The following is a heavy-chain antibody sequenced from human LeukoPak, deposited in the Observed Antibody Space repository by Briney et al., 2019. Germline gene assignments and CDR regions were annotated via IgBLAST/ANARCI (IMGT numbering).Heavy chain of an antibody. V-gene: IGHV3-53*01. Sequence: PGGSLRLSCAASGFTVSSNYMSWVRQAPGKGLEWVSVIYSGGSTYYAHSVKGRFTISRDNSKNTLYLQMNSLRAEDTAVYYCASGGVYDFWSGYFGPDYWGQGTLVTVSS. D-gene: IGHD3-3*01. CDR1: GFTVSSNY. J-gene: IGHJ4*02. CDR2: IYSGGST. CDR3: ASGGVYDFWSGYFGPDY.